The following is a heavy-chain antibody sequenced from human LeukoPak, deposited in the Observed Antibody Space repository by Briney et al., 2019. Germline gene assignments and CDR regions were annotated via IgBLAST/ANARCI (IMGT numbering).Heavy chain of an antibody. D-gene: IGHD3-10*01. CDR1: GFTFSSYG. V-gene: IGHV3-30*18. Sequence: GGSLRLSCAASGFTFSSYGMHWVRQAPGKGLEWVAVISYDGSNKYYADSVKGRFTISSDNSKNTLYLQMNSLRAEDTAVYYCAKAYYYGSARDAFDIWGQGTMVTVSS. CDR2: ISYDGSNK. J-gene: IGHJ3*02. CDR3: AKAYYYGSARDAFDI.